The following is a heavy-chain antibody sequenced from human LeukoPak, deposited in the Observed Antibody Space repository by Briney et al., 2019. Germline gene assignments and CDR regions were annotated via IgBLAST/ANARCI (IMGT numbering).Heavy chain of an antibody. Sequence: PSETLSLTCTVSGGSISSYYWSWIRQPPGKGLEWIGYIYYSGSTNYNPSLKSRVTISVDTSKNQFSLKLSSVTAADTAVYYCARGRKGQWLVRRFDDWGQGTLVTVSS. V-gene: IGHV4-59*01. CDR1: GGSISSYY. CDR3: ARGRKGQWLVRRFDD. J-gene: IGHJ4*02. CDR2: IYYSGST. D-gene: IGHD6-19*01.